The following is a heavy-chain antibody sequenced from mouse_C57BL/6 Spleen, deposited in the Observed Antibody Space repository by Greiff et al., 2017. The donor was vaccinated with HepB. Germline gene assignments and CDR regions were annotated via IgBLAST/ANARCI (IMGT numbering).Heavy chain of an antibody. V-gene: IGHV1-64*01. CDR3: ARAYGNYGEFDY. J-gene: IGHJ2*01. CDR1: GYTFTSYW. D-gene: IGHD2-1*01. Sequence: VQLQQPGAELVKPGASVKLSCKASGYTFTSYWMHWVKQRPGQGLEWIGMIHPNSGSTNYNEKFKSKATLTVDKSSSTAYMQLSSLTSEDSAVYYCARAYGNYGEFDYWGQGTTLTVSS. CDR2: IHPNSGST.